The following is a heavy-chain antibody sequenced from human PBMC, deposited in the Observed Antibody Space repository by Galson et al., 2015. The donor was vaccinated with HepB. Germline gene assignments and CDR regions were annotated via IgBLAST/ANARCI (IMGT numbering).Heavy chain of an antibody. V-gene: IGHV5-10-1*01. D-gene: IGHD6-13*01. J-gene: IGHJ3*02. CDR2: IDPSDSYT. CDR1: GYSFTSYW. CDR3: ACHAPYSSSWKGDDAFDI. Sequence: QSGAEVKKPGESLRISCKGSGYSFTSYWISWVRQMPGKGLEWMGRIDPSDSYTNYSPSFQGHVTISADKSISTAYLQWSSLKASDTAMYYCACHAPYSSSWKGDDAFDIWGQGTMVTVSS.